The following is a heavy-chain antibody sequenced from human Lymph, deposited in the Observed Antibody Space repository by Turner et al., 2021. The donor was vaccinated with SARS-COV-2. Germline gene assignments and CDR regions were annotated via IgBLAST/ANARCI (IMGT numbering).Heavy chain of an antibody. CDR2: INSSGST. Sequence: QVQLQQWGAGRFPPSETPSLTCAAHGGSFSSYYSSWFRQPPGKGLEGRGEINSSGSTNYNPSHKSRGTITVDTSKKQYSLKLSTMTAADAAEDYCAREGVVDSSGSFDYWGQGTLVTVSS. J-gene: IGHJ4*02. CDR3: AREGVVDSSGSFDY. D-gene: IGHD6-19*01. CDR1: GGSFSSYY. V-gene: IGHV4-34*01.